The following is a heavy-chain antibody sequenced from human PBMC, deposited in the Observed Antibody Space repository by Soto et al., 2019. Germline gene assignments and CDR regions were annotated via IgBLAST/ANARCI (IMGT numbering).Heavy chain of an antibody. V-gene: IGHV3-48*01. CDR1: GFTYSSYS. Sequence: GGSLRLSCAASGFTYSSYSMNWVRQAPGKGLEWVSYISSSSGTIYYADSVKGRFTISRDNAKNSLYLQMNSLRAEDTAVYYCAATPNYYYYGMDVWGQVTTFTVSS. CDR2: ISSSSGTI. J-gene: IGHJ6*02. CDR3: AATPNYYYYGMDV.